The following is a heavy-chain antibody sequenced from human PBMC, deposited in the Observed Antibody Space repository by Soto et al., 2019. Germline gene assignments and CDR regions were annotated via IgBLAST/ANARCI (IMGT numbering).Heavy chain of an antibody. D-gene: IGHD6-6*01. J-gene: IGHJ6*02. CDR1: GYTFTGYY. Sequence: ASVKVSCKASGYTFTGYYMHWVRQAPGQGLEWMGWINPNSGGTNYAQKFQGWVTMTRDTSISTAYMELSRLRSDDTAVYYCAREGGGQLGLYYGMDVWGQGTTVTVSS. CDR2: INPNSGGT. CDR3: AREGGGQLGLYYGMDV. V-gene: IGHV1-2*04.